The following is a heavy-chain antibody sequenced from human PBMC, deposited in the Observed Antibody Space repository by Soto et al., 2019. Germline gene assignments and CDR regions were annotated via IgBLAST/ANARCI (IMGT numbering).Heavy chain of an antibody. Sequence: XGALRLSCAVSGFTFGSYWMNWVRVIPGKGLEWVAYIKPDGSATYYVDSVKGRFTISRDNAKNSLYLQMNSLRVEDTSVYYCARAGYCGPGCYYYFDYWGQGTLVTVSS. J-gene: IGHJ4*02. V-gene: IGHV3-7*01. CDR1: GFTFGSYW. D-gene: IGHD2-21*02. CDR2: IKPDGSAT. CDR3: ARAGYCGPGCYYYFDY.